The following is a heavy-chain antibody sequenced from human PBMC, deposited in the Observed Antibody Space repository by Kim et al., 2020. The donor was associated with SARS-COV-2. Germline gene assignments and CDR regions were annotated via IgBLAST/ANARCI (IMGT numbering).Heavy chain of an antibody. CDR1: GFTFSDYY. CDR3: ARDWITMVRGAQNWFDP. D-gene: IGHD3-10*01. Sequence: GGSLRLSCAASGFTFSDYYMSWIRQAPGKGLEWVSYISSSSSYTNYADSVKGRFTISRDNAKNSLYLQMNSLRAEDTAVYYCARDWITMVRGAQNWFDPWGQGTLVTVSS. V-gene: IGHV3-11*06. J-gene: IGHJ5*02. CDR2: ISSSSSYT.